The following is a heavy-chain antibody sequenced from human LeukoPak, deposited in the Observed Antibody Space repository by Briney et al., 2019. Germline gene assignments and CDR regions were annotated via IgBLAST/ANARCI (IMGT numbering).Heavy chain of an antibody. CDR1: GFIFSNYA. D-gene: IGHD5-12*01. Sequence: GGSLRVSCAASGFIFSNYAMHWVRQAPGKGLEYVSAISSSGDNTYYGDSVKGRFTISRDNSKNTLSLQMSSLRVEDTAVYYCVREERGLAIDYWGQGTLVTVSS. CDR3: VREERGLAIDY. CDR2: ISSSGDNT. V-gene: IGHV3-64*02. J-gene: IGHJ4*02.